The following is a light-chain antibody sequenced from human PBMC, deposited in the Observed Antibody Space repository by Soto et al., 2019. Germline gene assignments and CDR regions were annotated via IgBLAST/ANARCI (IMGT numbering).Light chain of an antibody. V-gene: IGKV3-15*01. CDR1: QSVSSY. Sequence: EIVMTQSPATLSVSPGERATLSCRASQSVSSYLAWYQQKPGQAPRLLIYGASTRATGIPARFSGSGSGTEFTLTISSLQAEDFEVYYCQQYNNWPLTFGGGTKVEIK. J-gene: IGKJ4*01. CDR3: QQYNNWPLT. CDR2: GAS.